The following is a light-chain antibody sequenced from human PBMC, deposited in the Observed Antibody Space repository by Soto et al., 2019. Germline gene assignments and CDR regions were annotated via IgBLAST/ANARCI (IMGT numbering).Light chain of an antibody. CDR2: AAS. CDR1: QNIGPW. CDR3: QQYNSYSTT. J-gene: IGKJ2*01. Sequence: DMQMTQTPSTLSASVGDRVTITCRASQNIGPWLAWYQQKSGKAPKLLIYAASSLESGVPSRFSGSGSGTEFTLTISSLQPDDFATYYCQQYNSYSTTFGQGTKLEIK. V-gene: IGKV1-5*01.